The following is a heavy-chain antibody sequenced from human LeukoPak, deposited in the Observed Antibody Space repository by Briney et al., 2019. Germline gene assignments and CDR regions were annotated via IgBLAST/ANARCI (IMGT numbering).Heavy chain of an antibody. CDR3: AKDRVQLGY. V-gene: IGHV3-23*01. J-gene: IGHJ4*02. Sequence: PGGSLRLSCAASGFTFSTYAMTWVRQAPGKGLEWVSAISGSAGYTYYADSVKGRFTISRDNSKNALYLQMSSLRAEDTAVYYCAKDRVQLGYWGQGTLVTVSS. CDR2: ISGSAGYT. D-gene: IGHD5-18*01. CDR1: GFTFSTYA.